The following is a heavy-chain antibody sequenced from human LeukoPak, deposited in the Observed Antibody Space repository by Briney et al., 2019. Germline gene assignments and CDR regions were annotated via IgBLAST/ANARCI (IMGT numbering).Heavy chain of an antibody. CDR2: IKQDGSEK. Sequence: PGGSLRLSCAASGFTFSSYCMSWVRQAPGKGLEWVANIKQDGSEKYYVDSVKGRFTISRDNAKNSLNLQMNSLRAEDTAVYYCARFLDYYYGMDVWGQGTTVTVSS. J-gene: IGHJ6*02. CDR3: ARFLDYYYGMDV. CDR1: GFTFSSYC. V-gene: IGHV3-7*03.